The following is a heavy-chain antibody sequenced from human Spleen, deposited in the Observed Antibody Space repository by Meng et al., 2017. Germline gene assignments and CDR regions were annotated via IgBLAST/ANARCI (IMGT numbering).Heavy chain of an antibody. CDR2: INTDTGNP. Sequence: QVQMGQSGSECKKPGASVKVSGKASGYIFPTYGMNWVRQAPGQGLEWMGWINTDTGNPTYAQGFTGRFVFSLDTSVSTAYLQISSLKAEDTAVYYCARVDTVEFDYWGQGTLVTVSS. D-gene: IGHD1-1*01. V-gene: IGHV7-4-1*02. J-gene: IGHJ4*02. CDR3: ARVDTVEFDY. CDR1: GYIFPTYG.